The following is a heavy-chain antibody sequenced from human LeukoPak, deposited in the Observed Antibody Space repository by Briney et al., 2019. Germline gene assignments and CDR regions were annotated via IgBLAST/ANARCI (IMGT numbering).Heavy chain of an antibody. CDR2: ISDSGGYI. V-gene: IGHV3-21*01. J-gene: IGHJ4*02. CDR3: SRDCSSTKCPSLGY. CDR1: GFTFSSYS. D-gene: IGHD2-2*01. Sequence: PGGFLRLSCAASGFTFSSYSMNWVRQAPGKGLEWVSTISDSGGYIYYADSVKGRFTISRDNAKNSLYLQMNSLRAEDTAVYYCSRDCSSTKCPSLGYWGQGTLVTVSS.